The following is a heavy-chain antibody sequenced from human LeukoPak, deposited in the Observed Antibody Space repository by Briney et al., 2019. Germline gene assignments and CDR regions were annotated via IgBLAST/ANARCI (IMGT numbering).Heavy chain of an antibody. CDR3: ARVGSAMVKDY. V-gene: IGHV1-8*01. CDR2: MNPNSGNT. D-gene: IGHD5-18*01. Sequence: ASVKVSCKASGGTFSSYAINWVRQATGQGLEWMGWMNPNSGNTGYAQKFQGRVTMTRNTSISTAYMELSSLRSEDTAVYYCARVGSAMVKDYWGQGTLVTVSS. CDR1: GGTFSSYA. J-gene: IGHJ4*02.